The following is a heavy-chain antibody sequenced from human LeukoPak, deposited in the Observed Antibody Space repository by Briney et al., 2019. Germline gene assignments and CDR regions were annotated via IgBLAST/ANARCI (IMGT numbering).Heavy chain of an antibody. CDR2: IYYSGST. D-gene: IGHD3-3*01. V-gene: IGHV4-59*08. CDR3: ARRRGDFWSDYYAFDS. Sequence: SETLSLTCTVSGGSISSDYWSWIWQPPGKGLEWIGYIYYSGSTNYNPSLTSRVTISLDTSKNQFSLKLSSVTAADTDVYYCARRRGDFWSDYYAFDSWGQGTLVTVSS. J-gene: IGHJ4*02. CDR1: GGSISSDY.